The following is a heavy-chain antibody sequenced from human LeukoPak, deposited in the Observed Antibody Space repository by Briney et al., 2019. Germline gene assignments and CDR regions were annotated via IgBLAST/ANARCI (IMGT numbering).Heavy chain of an antibody. D-gene: IGHD6-13*01. J-gene: IGHJ4*02. Sequence: GRSLRLSCAASGFTFSRYGMHWVRQAPGKGLEWVAVIWFDGSKEYYADSVEGRFTISRDNSKNTLYLQLNSLRGEDTAVYYCARVAESSSWPYFGNWGQGTLVTVSS. CDR2: IWFDGSKE. V-gene: IGHV3-33*01. CDR1: GFTFSRYG. CDR3: ARVAESSSWPYFGN.